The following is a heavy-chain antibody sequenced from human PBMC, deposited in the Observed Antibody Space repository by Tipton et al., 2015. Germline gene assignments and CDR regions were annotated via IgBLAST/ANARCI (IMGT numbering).Heavy chain of an antibody. CDR1: RFTFSSYW. J-gene: IGHJ5*02. Sequence: FLRLSCAASRFTFSSYWIDWVRQAPGKGPVWVSRIHSNGNRISYADSVKGRFTVSRDNSKNTLYLQMNSLRAEDTAVYYCAKDRDWSPLGWFDPWGQGTLVSVSS. CDR2: IHSNGNRI. D-gene: IGHD3-9*01. CDR3: AKDRDWSPLGWFDP. V-gene: IGHV3-74*01.